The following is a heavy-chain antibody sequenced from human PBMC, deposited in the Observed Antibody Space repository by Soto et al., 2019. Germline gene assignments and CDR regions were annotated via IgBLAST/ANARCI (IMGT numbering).Heavy chain of an antibody. V-gene: IGHV6-1*01. CDR3: ARTRMILGVGTEG. Sequence: SHTLSLTCAISGDSVSSNSAAWNWIRQSPSRGLEWLGRTYYRSKWYNDYAVSVKSRMTINPDTSKNQLPLKLNPVTPEDTDVYYCARTRMILGVGTEGWGQGDLVTVSS. CDR1: GDSVSSNSAA. CDR2: TYYRSKWYN. J-gene: IGHJ4*02. D-gene: IGHD3-3*01.